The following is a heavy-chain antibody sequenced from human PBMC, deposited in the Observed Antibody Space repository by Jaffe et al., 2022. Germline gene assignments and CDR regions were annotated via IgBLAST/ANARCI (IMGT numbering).Heavy chain of an antibody. Sequence: QVQLQESGPGLVKPSETLSLTCTVSGGSISSYYWSWIRQPPGKGLEWIGYIYYSGSTNYNPSLKSRVTISVDTSKNQFSLKLSSVTAADTAVYYCARSDIVVVPAAISHAFDIWGQGTMVTVSS. CDR1: GGSISSYY. CDR2: IYYSGST. J-gene: IGHJ3*02. V-gene: IGHV4-59*01. CDR3: ARSDIVVVPAAISHAFDI. D-gene: IGHD2-2*01.